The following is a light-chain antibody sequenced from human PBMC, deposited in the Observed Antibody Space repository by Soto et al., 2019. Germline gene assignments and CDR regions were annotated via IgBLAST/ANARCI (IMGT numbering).Light chain of an antibody. V-gene: IGKV3-20*01. CDR3: QQYGSSLPFT. CDR1: QSVSNSY. Sequence: EIVLTQSPGTLSLSPGERATLSCRASQSVSNSYLVWYQQKPGQAPRLLIYGASSRATGIPDRFSGSGSGTDFTLTISRLEPEDFAVYYCQQYGSSLPFTFGPGTKVDIK. CDR2: GAS. J-gene: IGKJ3*01.